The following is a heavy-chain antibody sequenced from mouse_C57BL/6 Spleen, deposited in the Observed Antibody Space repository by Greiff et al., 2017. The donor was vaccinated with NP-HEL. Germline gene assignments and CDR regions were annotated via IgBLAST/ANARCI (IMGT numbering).Heavy chain of an antibody. CDR3: TRASASQWGRGDYFDY. D-gene: IGHD1-3*01. CDR1: GFTFSSYA. V-gene: IGHV5-9-1*02. CDR2: ISSGGDYI. Sequence: EVQRVESGEGLVKPGGSLKLSCAASGFTFSSYAMSWVRQTPEKRLEWVAYISSGGDYIYYADTVKGRFTISRDNARNTLYLQMSSLKSEDTAMYYCTRASASQWGRGDYFDYWGQGTTLTVSS. J-gene: IGHJ2*01.